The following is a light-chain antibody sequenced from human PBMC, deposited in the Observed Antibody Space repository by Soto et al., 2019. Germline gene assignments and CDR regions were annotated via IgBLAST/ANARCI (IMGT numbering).Light chain of an antibody. Sequence: QSVLTQPASVSGSPGQSITISCTGTSSDVGGHNYVSWFQQHPGKAPKLMIYEVSRRPLGISNRFSGSKSGNTASLTISGLQAEDDADHYCSSYTSSSTWVFGGGTKLTVL. V-gene: IGLV2-14*01. CDR3: SSYTSSSTWV. CDR2: EVS. CDR1: SSDVGGHNY. J-gene: IGLJ3*02.